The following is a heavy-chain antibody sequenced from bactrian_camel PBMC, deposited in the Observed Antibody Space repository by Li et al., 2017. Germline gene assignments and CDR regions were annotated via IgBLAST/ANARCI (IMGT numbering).Heavy chain of an antibody. Sequence: HVQLVESGGGSVQAGGSLRLSCAVSGYTSGYCMGWFRQAPGKEREAVATIYVDGSTTYADSVKGRFIISKDYAKNFLFLEMNNLKPEDTAMYYCAAVRRLYNGICPSFSIWGQGTQVTVS. CDR1: GYTSGYC. J-gene: IGHJ4*01. V-gene: IGHV3S55*01. D-gene: IGHD4*01. CDR2: IYVDGST. CDR3: AAVRRLYNGICPSFSI.